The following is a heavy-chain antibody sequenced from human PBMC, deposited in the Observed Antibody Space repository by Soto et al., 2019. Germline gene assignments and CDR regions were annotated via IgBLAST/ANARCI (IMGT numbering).Heavy chain of an antibody. V-gene: IGHV3-21*04. J-gene: IGHJ4*02. D-gene: IGHD2-2*01. CDR1: GFTFSSYS. CDR3: ARVRIVVVPAANPGGLSMFDY. Sequence: GGSLRLSCAASGFTFSSYSMNWVRQAPGKGLEWVSSISSSSSYIYYADSVKGRFTISRDNAKNSLYLQMNSLRADDTAVYYCARVRIVVVPAANPGGLSMFDYWGQGTLVTVSS. CDR2: ISSSSSYI.